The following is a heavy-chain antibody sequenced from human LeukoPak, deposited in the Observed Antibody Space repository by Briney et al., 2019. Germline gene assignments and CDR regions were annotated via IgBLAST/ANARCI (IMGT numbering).Heavy chain of an antibody. V-gene: IGHV4-34*01. CDR2: INHSGST. J-gene: IGHJ4*02. CDR3: ARTPRGSGYYRPHDY. CDR1: GGSFSGYY. D-gene: IGHD3-3*01. Sequence: PSENLSLNCAVYGGSFSGYYWSRIRQPPGKGLEWIGEINHSGSTNYNPSLKSRVTISVDTSKNQFSLKLSSVTDAETAVYYCARTPRGSGYYRPHDYWGQGTLVTVSS.